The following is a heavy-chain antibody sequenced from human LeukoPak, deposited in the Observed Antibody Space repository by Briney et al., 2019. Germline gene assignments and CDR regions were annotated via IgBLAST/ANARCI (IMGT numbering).Heavy chain of an antibody. V-gene: IGHV4-34*01. D-gene: IGHD3-10*01. CDR2: IDHSGST. J-gene: IGHJ4*02. CDR3: ARVPFPSGSSLDY. CDR1: GGSFSGYY. Sequence: SEALSLTCAVYGGSFSGYYWSWIRQPPGKGLEWIGEIDHSGSTNYNPSLKSRVTISVDTSKNQFSLKLSSVTAADTAVYYCARVPFPSGSSLDYWGQGTLVTVSS.